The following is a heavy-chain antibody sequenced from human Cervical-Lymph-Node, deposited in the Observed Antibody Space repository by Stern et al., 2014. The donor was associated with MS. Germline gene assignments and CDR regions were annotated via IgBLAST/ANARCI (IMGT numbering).Heavy chain of an antibody. J-gene: IGHJ6*02. V-gene: IGHV1-69*01. Sequence: VQLVESGAEVKKPGSSVKVSCKASGGTFSSHAISWVRQAPGKGLEWMGGLIPIFLTVNYAQKFQCRVTITADESTNTAYVELSSLRSEDTAVYYCAREGLRDGSLYYYYGMDIWGQGTTVTVSS. CDR3: AREGLRDGSLYYYYGMDI. CDR1: GGTFSSHA. CDR2: LIPIFLTV. D-gene: IGHD3-16*01.